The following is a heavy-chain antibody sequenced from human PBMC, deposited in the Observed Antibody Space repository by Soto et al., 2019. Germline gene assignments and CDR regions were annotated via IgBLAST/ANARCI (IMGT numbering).Heavy chain of an antibody. Sequence: EVQLVESGGDLVKPGGSLRLSCAASGFTFSSYTMNWVRQSPGKGLEWVSSISGSSDYIYYADSVKGRFTISRDNAKNSRYLQMNSLRDEETALYYCARASHYDFWSGYYRLGGMDVWGLGTTVTVSS. CDR3: ARASHYDFWSGYYRLGGMDV. J-gene: IGHJ6*02. D-gene: IGHD3-3*01. CDR1: GFTFSSYT. CDR2: ISGSSDYI. V-gene: IGHV3-21*02.